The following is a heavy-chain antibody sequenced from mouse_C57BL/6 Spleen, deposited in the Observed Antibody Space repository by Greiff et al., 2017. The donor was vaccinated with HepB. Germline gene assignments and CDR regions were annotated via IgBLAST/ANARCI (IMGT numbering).Heavy chain of an antibody. D-gene: IGHD1-1*01. CDR1: DYTFTDYE. Sequence: QVQLQQSGAELVRPGASVTLSCKASDYTFTDYEMHWVKQTPVHGLEWIGAIDPETGGTAYNQKFKGKAILTADKSSSTAYMELRSLTSEDSAVYYCTRNYYGSSLDYWGQGTTLTVSS. CDR2: IDPETGGT. V-gene: IGHV1-15*01. CDR3: TRNYYGSSLDY. J-gene: IGHJ2*01.